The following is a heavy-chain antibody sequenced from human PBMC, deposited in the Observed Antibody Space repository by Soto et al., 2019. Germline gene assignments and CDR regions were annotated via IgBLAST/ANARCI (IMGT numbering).Heavy chain of an antibody. CDR1: GGSFSGYY. CDR3: ARGFQIAVAGPTASGYFQH. CDR2: INHSGST. Sequence: SETLSLTCAVYGGSFSGYYWSWIRQPPGKGLEWIGEINHSGSTNYNPSLKSRVTISVDTSKNQFSLKLSSVTAADTAVYYCARGFQIAVAGPTASGYFQHWGQGTLVTVSS. V-gene: IGHV4-34*01. J-gene: IGHJ1*01. D-gene: IGHD6-19*01.